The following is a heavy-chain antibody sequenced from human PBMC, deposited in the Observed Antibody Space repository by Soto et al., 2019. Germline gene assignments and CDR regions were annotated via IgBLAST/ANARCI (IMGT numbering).Heavy chain of an antibody. CDR1: GGSISSYY. Sequence: SETLSLTCTVSGGSISSYYWSWIRQPAGKGLEWIGRIYTSGSTNYNPSLKSRVTMSVDTSKNQFSLKLSSVTAVDTAVYYCARVMGYYDSSGYYPGARSYYYGMDVWGQGTTVTVSS. D-gene: IGHD3-22*01. J-gene: IGHJ6*02. V-gene: IGHV4-4*07. CDR3: ARVMGYYDSSGYYPGARSYYYGMDV. CDR2: IYTSGST.